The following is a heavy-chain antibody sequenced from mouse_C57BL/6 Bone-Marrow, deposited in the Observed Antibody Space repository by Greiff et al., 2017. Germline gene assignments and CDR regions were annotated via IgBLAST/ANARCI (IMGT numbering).Heavy chain of an antibody. V-gene: IGHV1-63*01. CDR2: IYPGGGYT. J-gene: IGHJ2*01. D-gene: IGHD4-1*02. CDR1: GYTFTNYW. Sequence: VQLQQSGAELVRPGTSVKMSCKASGYTFTNYWIGWAKQRPGHGLEWIGDIYPGGGYTNYNEKVKGKATLTADKSSSTAYMQFSSLTSEDSAIYYCARSNWDVDFDYWGQGTTLTVSS. CDR3: ARSNWDVDFDY.